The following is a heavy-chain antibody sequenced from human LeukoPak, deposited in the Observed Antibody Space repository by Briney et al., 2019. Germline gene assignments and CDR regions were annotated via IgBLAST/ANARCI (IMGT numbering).Heavy chain of an antibody. J-gene: IGHJ4*02. CDR1: GFTFSDYY. D-gene: IGHD6-13*01. CDR2: ISSSGSTI. CDR3: ASHHQYSSSWYFDY. Sequence: GGSLRLSCAASGFTFSDYYMSWIRRAPGKGLEWVSYISSSGSTIYYADSVKGRFTISRDNAKNSLYLQMNSLRAEDTAVYYCASHHQYSSSWYFDYWGQGTLVTVSS. V-gene: IGHV3-11*01.